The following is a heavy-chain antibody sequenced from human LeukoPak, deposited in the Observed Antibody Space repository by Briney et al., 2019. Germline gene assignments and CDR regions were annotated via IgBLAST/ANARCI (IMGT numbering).Heavy chain of an antibody. J-gene: IGHJ6*03. Sequence: GGSLRLSCAASGFTFSSYWMSWVRQAPGKGLEWVANIKQDGSEKYYVDSVKGRFTVSRDNAKNSLYLQMNSLRAEDTAVYYCASCDIVVVVGMDVWGKGTTVTVSS. CDR2: IKQDGSEK. D-gene: IGHD2-15*01. CDR3: ASCDIVVVVGMDV. CDR1: GFTFSSYW. V-gene: IGHV3-7*01.